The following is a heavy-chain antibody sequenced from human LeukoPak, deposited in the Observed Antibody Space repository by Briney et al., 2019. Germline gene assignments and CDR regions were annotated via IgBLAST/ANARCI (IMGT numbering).Heavy chain of an antibody. J-gene: IGHJ4*02. CDR2: IRSNSKYT. D-gene: IGHD2-8*01. CDR1: GFMFSDYF. Sequence: PGGSLRLSCAASGFMFSDYFMSWIRQAPGKELEWISYIRSNSKYTKYADSVKGRFTISRDNARKSLYLQMNSLRAEDTAVYYCARDNGNKYYFDYWGQGTLVTVSS. V-gene: IGHV3-11*05. CDR3: ARDNGNKYYFDY.